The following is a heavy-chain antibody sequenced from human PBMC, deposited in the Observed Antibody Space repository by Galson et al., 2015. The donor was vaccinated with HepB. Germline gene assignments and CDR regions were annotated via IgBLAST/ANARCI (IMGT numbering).Heavy chain of an antibody. CDR2: FDPEDGET. D-gene: IGHD3-16*01. CDR3: ATAGWGSYRHTSDLGELSRVWDYNWFDP. J-gene: IGHJ5*02. Sequence: SVKVSCKVSGYTLTELSMHWVRQAPGKGLEWMGGFDPEDGETIYAQKFQGRVTMTEDTSTDTAYMELSSLRSEDTAVYYCATAGWGSYRHTSDLGELSRVWDYNWFDPWGQGTLVTVSS. V-gene: IGHV1-24*01. CDR1: GYTLTELS.